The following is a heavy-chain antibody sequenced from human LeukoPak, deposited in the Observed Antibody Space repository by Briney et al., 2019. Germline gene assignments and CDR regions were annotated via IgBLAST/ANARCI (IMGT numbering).Heavy chain of an antibody. J-gene: IGHJ3*02. D-gene: IGHD2-2*03. V-gene: IGHV3-33*01. CDR2: IWFDGSNK. CDR3: ARVDDLDAFDM. Sequence: GGSLRLSCASSGFTFNTCGMHWVRQAPGKGLEWVAVIWFDGSNKYYADSVKGRFTISRDNSKNTLYLQMKSLRAEDTAVYYCARVDDLDAFDMWGQGTMVTVSS. CDR1: GFTFNTCG.